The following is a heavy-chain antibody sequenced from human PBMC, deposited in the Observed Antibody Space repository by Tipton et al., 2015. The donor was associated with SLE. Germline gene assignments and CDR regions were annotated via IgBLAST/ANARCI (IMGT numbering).Heavy chain of an antibody. Sequence: LRLSCTVSGGSISSYYWSWIRQPPGKGLEWIGYIYYSGSTNYNPSLKSRVTTSVDTSKNQFSLKLSSVTAADTAVYYCARELGLVAFDIWGQGTMVTGSS. CDR3: ARELGLVAFDI. D-gene: IGHD7-27*01. CDR2: IYYSGST. V-gene: IGHV4-59*01. J-gene: IGHJ3*02. CDR1: GGSISSYY.